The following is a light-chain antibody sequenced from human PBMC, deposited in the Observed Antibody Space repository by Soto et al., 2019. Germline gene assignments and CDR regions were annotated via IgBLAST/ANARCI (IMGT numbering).Light chain of an antibody. V-gene: IGKV1-5*03. J-gene: IGKJ1*01. CDR2: DGS. CDR3: QQYQTYSRT. CDR1: QSINTW. Sequence: DIQMTQSPSTLSASIGDRIIITCRASQSINTWLAWYQQKPGEAPKLLIYDGSTLARGVPSRFSGSGSETEFTLTISRLQPDDFATFYCQQYQTYSRTFGQGTKVEV.